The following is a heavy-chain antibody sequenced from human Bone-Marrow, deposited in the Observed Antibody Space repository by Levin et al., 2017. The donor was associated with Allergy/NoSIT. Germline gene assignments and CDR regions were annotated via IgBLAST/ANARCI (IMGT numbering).Heavy chain of an antibody. Sequence: GGSLRLSCAASGFTFDDYSMHWVRQTPGTGLEWVSLITWDGGSRDYTDSVKGRFTISRDNSKNSLHLQLNSLRIEDTALYYCVKESGGSFQLWSWFDSWGQGTLVTVSS. CDR1: GFTFDDYS. V-gene: IGHV3-43*01. J-gene: IGHJ5*01. D-gene: IGHD3-3*01. CDR2: ITWDGGSR. CDR3: VKESGGSFQLWSWFDS.